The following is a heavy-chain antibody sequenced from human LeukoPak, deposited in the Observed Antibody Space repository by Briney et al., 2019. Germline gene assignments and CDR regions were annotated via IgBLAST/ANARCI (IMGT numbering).Heavy chain of an antibody. CDR2: ISSNGGST. V-gene: IGHV3-64*01. D-gene: IGHD4-23*01. CDR1: GFTFSSYA. CDR3: ARSNGGNSGGTFWY. Sequence: GGSLRLSCAASGFTFSSYAMHWVRQAPGKGLEYVSAISSNGGSTYYANSVKGRFTISRDNSKNTLYLQMGSLRAEDAAVYYCARSNGGNSGGTFWYWGQGTLVTVSS. J-gene: IGHJ4*02.